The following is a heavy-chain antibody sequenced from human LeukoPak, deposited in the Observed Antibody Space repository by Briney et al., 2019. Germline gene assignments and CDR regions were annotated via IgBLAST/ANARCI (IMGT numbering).Heavy chain of an antibody. Sequence: ASVKVSCKASGFTFTNYNLHWVRQAPGQRLEWMGIINPSGGSTNYAQNFQGRVTMTRDTSTNTTYMEITSLTSDDTAVYYCARDAQWELRAFDVWGRGTMVIVSS. CDR1: GFTFTNYN. CDR3: ARDAQWELRAFDV. J-gene: IGHJ3*01. V-gene: IGHV1-46*01. D-gene: IGHD4-23*01. CDR2: INPSGGST.